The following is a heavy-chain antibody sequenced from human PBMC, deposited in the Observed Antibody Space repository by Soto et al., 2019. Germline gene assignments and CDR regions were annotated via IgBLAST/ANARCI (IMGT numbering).Heavy chain of an antibody. CDR2: IYHTGST. V-gene: IGHV4-30-2*01. CDR3: VRGPHDSNYYYHYGLDV. Sequence: QLQLQESGSGLVNPSQTLSLTCGVSGGSINGAGYSWSWIRQPPGKGLEWIGYIYHTGSTYYDPSLKSRVTISVARSKNQFSLKLDSVTAADTAVYYCVRGPHDSNYYYHYGLDVCGQGTTVTVSS. J-gene: IGHJ6*02. CDR1: GGSINGAGYS. D-gene: IGHD2-15*01.